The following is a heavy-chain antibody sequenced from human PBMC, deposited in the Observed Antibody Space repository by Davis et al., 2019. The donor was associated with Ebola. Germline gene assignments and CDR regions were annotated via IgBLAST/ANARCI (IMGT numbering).Heavy chain of an antibody. CDR2: ISSSSSYI. CDR3: AYGWGAN. D-gene: IGHD3-10*01. J-gene: IGHJ4*02. Sequence: GESLKIPCAASGFTFSSYSMNWVRQASGKGLEWVSSISSSSSYIYHADSVKGRFTISRDNAKNSLYLQMNSLRAEDTAVYYCAYGWGANRGQGTLVTVSS. CDR1: GFTFSSYS. V-gene: IGHV3-21*01.